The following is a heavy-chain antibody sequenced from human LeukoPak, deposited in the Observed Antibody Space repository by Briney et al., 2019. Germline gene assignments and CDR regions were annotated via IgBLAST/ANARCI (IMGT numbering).Heavy chain of an antibody. CDR3: ARLRWLQLGYFDY. Sequence: SETLSLTCAVYGGSFSGYYWSWIRQPPGKGLEWIESIHYSGSTYYNPSLKSRVTISVDTPKNQVSLKLTSVTAADTAVYYCARLRWLQLGYFDYWGQGTLVTVSS. CDR1: GGSFSGYY. D-gene: IGHD5-24*01. V-gene: IGHV4-34*01. J-gene: IGHJ4*02. CDR2: IHYSGST.